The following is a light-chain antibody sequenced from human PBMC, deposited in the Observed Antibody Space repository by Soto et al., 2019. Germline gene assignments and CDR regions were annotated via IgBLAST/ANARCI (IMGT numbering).Light chain of an antibody. CDR1: QSISSY. V-gene: IGKV1-39*01. J-gene: IGKJ3*01. Sequence: DIQMTQSPSSLSASVGDRVTITCRASQSISSYLNWYQQKPEKAPKLLIYAASSLQSGVPSRFNGSGSGTDFTLTISSLQSEDFATYYCQQSYSTPPEITFGPGTKVDIK. CDR2: AAS. CDR3: QQSYSTPPEIT.